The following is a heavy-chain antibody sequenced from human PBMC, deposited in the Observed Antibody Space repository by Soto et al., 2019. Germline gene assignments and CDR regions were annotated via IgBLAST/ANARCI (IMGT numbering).Heavy chain of an antibody. Sequence: GESLKISCKGSGYSFTSYWIGWVRQMPGKGLEWMGIIYPGDSDTRYSPSFQGQVTISADKSISTAYLQWSSLKASDTAMYYCARIGSGSYYPQIYFDYWGQGTLVTVSS. D-gene: IGHD3-10*01. V-gene: IGHV5-51*01. CDR3: ARIGSGSYYPQIYFDY. J-gene: IGHJ4*02. CDR2: IYPGDSDT. CDR1: GYSFTSYW.